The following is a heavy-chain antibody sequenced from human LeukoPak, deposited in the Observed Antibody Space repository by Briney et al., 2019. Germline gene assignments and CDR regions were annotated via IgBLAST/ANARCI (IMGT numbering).Heavy chain of an antibody. Sequence: SETLSLTCAVYGGSFSGYYWSWIRQPPGKGLEWIGEINHSGSTNYNPSLKSRVAISVDTSKNQFSLKLSSVTAADTAVYYCARGIAPLDYWGQGTLVTVSS. V-gene: IGHV4-34*01. CDR3: ARGIAPLDY. D-gene: IGHD6-13*01. CDR1: GGSFSGYY. J-gene: IGHJ4*02. CDR2: INHSGST.